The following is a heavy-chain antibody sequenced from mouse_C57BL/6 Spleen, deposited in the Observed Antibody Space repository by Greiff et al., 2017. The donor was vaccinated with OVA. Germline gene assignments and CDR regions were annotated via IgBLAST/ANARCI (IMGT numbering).Heavy chain of an antibody. J-gene: IGHJ2*01. V-gene: IGHV1-53*01. D-gene: IGHD2-3*01. Sequence: QVQLQQPGTELVKPGASVKLSCKASGYTFTSYWMHWVKQRPGQGLEWIGNINPSNGGTNSNEKFKSKATLTVDKSSSTAYMQLRSLTAEYSAVYYCARWGYDGFYFDYWGQGTTLTVSS. CDR1: GYTFTSYW. CDR2: INPSNGGT. CDR3: ARWGYDGFYFDY.